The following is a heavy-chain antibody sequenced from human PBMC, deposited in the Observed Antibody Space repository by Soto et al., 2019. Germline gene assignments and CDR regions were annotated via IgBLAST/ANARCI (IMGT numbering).Heavy chain of an antibody. Sequence: GAAVKVSSEDSWCSIANNGITWGGPASGKGLEWMGWISAYNGNTNYAQKLQGRVTMTTDTSTSTAYMELRSLRSDDTAVYYCAMYSGSYYGPPYYFDYWGQGTLVTVSS. J-gene: IGHJ4*02. CDR1: WCSIANNG. D-gene: IGHD1-26*01. CDR3: AMYSGSYYGPPYYFDY. V-gene: IGHV1-18*01. CDR2: ISAYNGNT.